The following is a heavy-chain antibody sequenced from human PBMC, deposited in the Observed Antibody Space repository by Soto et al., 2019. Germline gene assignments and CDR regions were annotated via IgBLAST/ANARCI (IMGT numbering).Heavy chain of an antibody. CDR3: ANLAEGAGCRGY. CDR2: IQSSGSA. CDR1: GGSISSGGYH. D-gene: IGHD2-15*01. J-gene: IGHJ4*02. V-gene: IGHV4-31*03. Sequence: QVQLQESGPGLVEPSQILSLTCTVSGGSISSGGYHWNWVRQHPGKGLEWIGQIQSSGSASYNPALQNRVTISIETAKHHFSLKLSSVTAADTAVYYCANLAEGAGCRGYCGQGTLLTVAS.